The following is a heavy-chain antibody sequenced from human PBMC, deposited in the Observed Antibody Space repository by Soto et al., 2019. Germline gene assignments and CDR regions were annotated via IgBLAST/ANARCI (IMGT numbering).Heavy chain of an antibody. Sequence: QVQLVQSGAEVKKPGSSVKVSCKASGGTFSSYAISWVRQAPGQGLEWMGGIIPIFGTANYAQKFQGRVTITADESTSTAYMELSSLRSEDTAVYYCARVLCSGGSCYLYDAFDIWGQGTMVTVSS. V-gene: IGHV1-69*01. CDR2: IIPIFGTA. CDR1: GGTFSSYA. D-gene: IGHD2-15*01. J-gene: IGHJ3*02. CDR3: ARVLCSGGSCYLYDAFDI.